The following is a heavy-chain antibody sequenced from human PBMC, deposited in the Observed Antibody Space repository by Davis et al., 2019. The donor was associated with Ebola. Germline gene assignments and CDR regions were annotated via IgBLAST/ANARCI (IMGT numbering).Heavy chain of an antibody. CDR3: ARALFPSTVTTLIAFYGMDV. Sequence: SVKVSCKASGGTFSSYAISWVRQAPGQGLEWMGGIIPIFGTANYAQKFQGRVTITADESTSTAYMELSSLRSEDTAVYYCARALFPSTVTTLIAFYGMDVWGQGTTVTVSS. D-gene: IGHD4-17*01. J-gene: IGHJ6*02. CDR2: IIPIFGTA. CDR1: GGTFSSYA. V-gene: IGHV1-69*13.